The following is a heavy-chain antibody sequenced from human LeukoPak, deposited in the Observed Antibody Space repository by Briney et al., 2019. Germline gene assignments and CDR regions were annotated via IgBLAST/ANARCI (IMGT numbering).Heavy chain of an antibody. Sequence: PGGSLRLSCAASGFTFSSYSMNWVRQAPGKGLEWVSSISSSSSYIFYADSVKGRFTISRDNAKNSLYLQMNSLRAEDTAVYYCARDSHYYDSIGYLDYWGQGTLVTVSS. V-gene: IGHV3-21*01. CDR1: GFTFSSYS. CDR3: ARDSHYYDSIGYLDY. D-gene: IGHD3-22*01. J-gene: IGHJ4*02. CDR2: ISSSSSYI.